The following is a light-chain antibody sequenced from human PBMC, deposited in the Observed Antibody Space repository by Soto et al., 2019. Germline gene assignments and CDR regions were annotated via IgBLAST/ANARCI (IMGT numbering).Light chain of an antibody. CDR1: QSVSSSY. Sequence: EIVLTQSPGTLSLSPGERATLSCRASQSVSSSYLAWYQQKPGQAPRLLIYGASSRATGIPDRFSGSGSGTDFTLTNSRLDPEDFAVYYCQQYGSSPQTFGQGTKLEI. J-gene: IGKJ2*01. CDR2: GAS. V-gene: IGKV3-20*01. CDR3: QQYGSSPQT.